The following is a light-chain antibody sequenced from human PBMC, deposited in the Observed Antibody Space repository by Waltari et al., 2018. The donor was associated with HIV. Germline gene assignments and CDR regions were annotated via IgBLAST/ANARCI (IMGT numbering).Light chain of an antibody. V-gene: IGKV1-12*01. J-gene: IGKJ1*01. Sequence: DIQRTQSPSSVSASVGDRVTITCRASQGISSWLAWYQQKTGKDPKLLVYAAPSLQSGVPARFSGSGSGTDFTLTISSLQPEDCGSYYCQQAKSFPRTFGQGTKVEIK. CDR3: QQAKSFPRT. CDR2: AAP. CDR1: QGISSW.